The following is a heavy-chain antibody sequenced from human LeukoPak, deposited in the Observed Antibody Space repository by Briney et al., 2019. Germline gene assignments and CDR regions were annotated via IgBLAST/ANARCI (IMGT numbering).Heavy chain of an antibody. Sequence: SVKVSCKASGGTFSSYAMSWVRQAPGQGLEWMGGIIPIFGTANYAQKFQGRVTITTDESTSTAYMELSSLRFEDTAVYYCAATTVASGWFDPWGQGTLVTVSS. CDR3: AATTVASGWFDP. CDR2: IIPIFGTA. D-gene: IGHD4-23*01. J-gene: IGHJ5*02. V-gene: IGHV1-69*05. CDR1: GGTFSSYA.